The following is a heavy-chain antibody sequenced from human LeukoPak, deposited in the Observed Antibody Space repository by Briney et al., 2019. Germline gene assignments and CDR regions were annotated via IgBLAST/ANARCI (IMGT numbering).Heavy chain of an antibody. CDR1: GFTFSSYE. CDR3: ARGTGTTFDY. CDR2: ISGSGSTI. Sequence: GGSLRLSCAASGFTFSSYEMNWVRQAPGKGLEWVSYISGSGSTIYYPDSVKGRFTISRDNAKNTLYLQMNSLRVEDTAVHYCARGTGTTFDYWGQGTLVTVSS. J-gene: IGHJ4*02. D-gene: IGHD1-1*01. V-gene: IGHV3-48*03.